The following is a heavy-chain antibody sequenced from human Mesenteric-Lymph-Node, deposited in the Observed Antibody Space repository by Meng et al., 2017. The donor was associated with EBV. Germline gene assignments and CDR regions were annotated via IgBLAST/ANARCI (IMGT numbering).Heavy chain of an antibody. Sequence: QVQLLQSGAEVKKPGSSVKVSCKASGGTFSSYAISWVRQAPGQGLEWMGWISVYDGNTNYAQRLQGRVTMTTDTSTSTAYLEVRSLRSDDTAVYYCARDLGYSYGYVDYWGQGTLVTVSS. CDR3: ARDLGYSYGYVDY. V-gene: IGHV1-18*01. CDR2: ISVYDGNT. J-gene: IGHJ4*02. CDR1: GGTFSSYA. D-gene: IGHD5-18*01.